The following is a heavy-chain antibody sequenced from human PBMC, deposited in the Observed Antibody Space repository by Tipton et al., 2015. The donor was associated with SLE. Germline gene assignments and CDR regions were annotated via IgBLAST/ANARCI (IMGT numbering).Heavy chain of an antibody. V-gene: IGHV4-38-2*01. Sequence: TLSLTCAVSGYSISSGYYWGWIRQPPGKGLEWIGSIYHSGSTYYNASLKSRVTISVDTFKNQFSLRLSSVTAADTAVYYCARAGGHNYDSSGYHSEAFDIWGQGTMVTVSS. CDR3: ARAGGHNYDSSGYHSEAFDI. CDR1: GYSISSGYY. CDR2: IYHSGST. J-gene: IGHJ3*02. D-gene: IGHD3-22*01.